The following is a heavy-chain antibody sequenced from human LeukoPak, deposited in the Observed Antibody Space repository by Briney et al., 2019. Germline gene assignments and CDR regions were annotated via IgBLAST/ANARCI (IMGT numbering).Heavy chain of an antibody. Sequence: SETLSLTCTVSGDSINDHYWSWIRQPPGKGLEWIASIYHSGSTYYNPSLKSRVTISVDTSKNQFSLKLNSVTAADTAVYYCARLSPAEYDYWGQGTLVTVSS. CDR1: GDSINDHY. CDR3: ARLSPAEYDY. D-gene: IGHD2/OR15-2a*01. CDR2: IYHSGST. V-gene: IGHV4-38-2*02. J-gene: IGHJ4*02.